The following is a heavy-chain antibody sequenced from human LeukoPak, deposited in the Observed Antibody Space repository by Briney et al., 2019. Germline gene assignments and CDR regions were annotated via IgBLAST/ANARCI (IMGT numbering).Heavy chain of an antibody. V-gene: IGHV3-30-3*01. CDR3: ARDHGSSGWIDAFDI. D-gene: IGHD6-19*01. CDR1: GFTFNTHT. Sequence: PGGSLRLSCAAFGFTFNTHTIHWVRQAPGRGLEWVSHISNDGNNKNYADSVKGRFTISRDNAKNSLYLQMNSLRAEDTAVYYCARDHGSSGWIDAFDIWGQGTMVTVSS. CDR2: ISNDGNNK. J-gene: IGHJ3*02.